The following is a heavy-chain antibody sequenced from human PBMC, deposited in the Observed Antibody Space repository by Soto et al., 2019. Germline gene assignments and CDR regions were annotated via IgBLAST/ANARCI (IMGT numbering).Heavy chain of an antibody. J-gene: IGHJ6*02. CDR2: ISYDGSNK. Sequence: VGSLRLSCAASGFTFSSYAMHWVRQAPGKGLEWVAVISYDGSNKYYADSVKGRFTISRDNSKNTLYLQMNSLRAEDTAVYYCARDGYCSSTSCYGGYYYYGMDVWGQGTTVTVSS. CDR1: GFTFSSYA. CDR3: ARDGYCSSTSCYGGYYYYGMDV. V-gene: IGHV3-30-3*01. D-gene: IGHD2-2*03.